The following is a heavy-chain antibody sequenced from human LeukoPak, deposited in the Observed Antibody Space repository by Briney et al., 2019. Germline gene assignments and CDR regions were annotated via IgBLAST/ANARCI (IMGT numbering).Heavy chain of an antibody. CDR1: GGSISSYC. J-gene: IGHJ4*02. Sequence: PSETLSLTCTVSGGSISSYCWSWIRQPPGKGLEWTGYIYYSGGTNYNPALKSRVTISVDTSKNQFSLKLSSVTAADTAVYYCARHLRGYSYGPFEYWGQGTLVSVSS. V-gene: IGHV4-59*08. D-gene: IGHD5-18*01. CDR2: IYYSGGT. CDR3: ARHLRGYSYGPFEY.